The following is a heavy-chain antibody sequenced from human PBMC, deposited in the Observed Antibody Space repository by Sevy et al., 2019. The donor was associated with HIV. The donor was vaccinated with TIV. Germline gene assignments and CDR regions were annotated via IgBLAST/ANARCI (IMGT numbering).Heavy chain of an antibody. D-gene: IGHD3-16*02. J-gene: IGHJ4*02. CDR2: INSDGSST. Sequence: GGSLRLSCAASGFTFSSYWMHWVRQAPGKGLVWVSRINSDGSSTSYADSVKGRFTISRDNAKNTLYLQMNSLRAEDTAGDYCARAGYDYVLGGYRYPNYWGQGTLVTVSS. V-gene: IGHV3-74*01. CDR1: GFTFSSYW. CDR3: ARAGYDYVLGGYRYPNY.